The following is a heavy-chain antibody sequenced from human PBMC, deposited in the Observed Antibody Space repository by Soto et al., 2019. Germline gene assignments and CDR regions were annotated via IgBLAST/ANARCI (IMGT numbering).Heavy chain of an antibody. Sequence: QLQLQESGPGLVKPSETLSLTCTVSGGSISSSSYYWCWIRQPPGKGLEWIGSIYYSGSTYYNPSLKSLVTISVDTSKNQFSLTLSSVTAEDTAVYYCASPKIAFYNWFDPGGQGTLVTVSS. CDR1: GGSISSSSYY. D-gene: IGHD3-3*02. V-gene: IGHV4-39*01. J-gene: IGHJ5*02. CDR3: ASPKIAFYNWFDP. CDR2: IYYSGST.